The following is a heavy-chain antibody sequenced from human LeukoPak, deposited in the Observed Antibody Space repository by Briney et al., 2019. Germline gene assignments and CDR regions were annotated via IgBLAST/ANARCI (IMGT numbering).Heavy chain of an antibody. D-gene: IGHD3-10*01. Sequence: SQTLSLTCAVSGGSISSGGYSWSWIRQPPGKGLEWIGYIYHSGSTYYNPSPKSRVTISVDRSKNQFSLKLSSVTAADTAVYYCARTYGSGSYSYYFDYWGQGTLVTVSS. CDR3: ARTYGSGSYSYYFDY. CDR2: IYHSGST. CDR1: GGSISSGGYS. V-gene: IGHV4-30-2*01. J-gene: IGHJ4*02.